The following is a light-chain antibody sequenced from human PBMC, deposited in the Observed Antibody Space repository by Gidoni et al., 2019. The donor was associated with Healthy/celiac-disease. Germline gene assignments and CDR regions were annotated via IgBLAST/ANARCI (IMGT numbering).Light chain of an antibody. CDR1: QGISSY. CDR3: QQSCSTPYT. Sequence: DTQLTQSPSSLSASAVHRVTITCWRSQGISSYLNWYQQKPGKAPRLLIYAASSLESGVPPRFSGSGSGTDFTLTISRLQPEDFATYYCQQSCSTPYTFXQXTKLEIK. CDR2: AAS. V-gene: IGKV1-39*01. J-gene: IGKJ2*01.